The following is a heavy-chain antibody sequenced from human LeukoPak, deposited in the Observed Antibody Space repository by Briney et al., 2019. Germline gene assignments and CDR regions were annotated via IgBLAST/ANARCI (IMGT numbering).Heavy chain of an antibody. CDR1: GFSFSDYY. Sequence: GGSLRLSCAASGFSFSDYYMRWVRQAPGKGLEWVSAISSSSGNIYYADSVKGRFTITRDNAENSVYLQMHGLRAEDTAVYFCARGKHKATIIGSGSWGQGTLVTGSS. D-gene: IGHD5-24*01. CDR2: ISSSSGNI. CDR3: ARGKHKATIIGSGS. J-gene: IGHJ1*01. V-gene: IGHV3-21*01.